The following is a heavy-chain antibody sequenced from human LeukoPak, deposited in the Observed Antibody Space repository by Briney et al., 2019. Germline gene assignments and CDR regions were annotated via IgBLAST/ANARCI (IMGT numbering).Heavy chain of an antibody. D-gene: IGHD3-9*01. CDR2: ISAYNGNT. J-gene: IGHJ4*02. V-gene: IGHV1-18*01. CDR1: GYTFTSYG. Sequence: ASVKVSCKASGYTFTSYGISWVRQAPGQGLEWMGWISAYNGNTNYAQKLQGRVTMTTDTSTSTAYMELRSLRSDDTAVYYCARDLGYYDILTGYQIPYYFDYWGQGTLVTVSS. CDR3: ARDLGYYDILTGYQIPYYFDY.